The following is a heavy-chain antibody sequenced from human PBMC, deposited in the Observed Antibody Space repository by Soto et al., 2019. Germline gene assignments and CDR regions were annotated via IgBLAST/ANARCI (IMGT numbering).Heavy chain of an antibody. D-gene: IGHD3-10*01. CDR2: IFYTGAT. CDR1: GASISSRSHY. CDR3: AREGRHSGGMRESWFDP. V-gene: IGHV4-31*03. Sequence: QVQLQESGPGLLKPSQTLSLTCTVSGASISSRSHYWNWIRRVPGKGLEFIGYIFYTGATYYNPSLSGRVSMSADTSKNQFSLNLRSVTAADTAIYYCAREGRHSGGMRESWFDPWGQGTQVTVSS. J-gene: IGHJ5*02.